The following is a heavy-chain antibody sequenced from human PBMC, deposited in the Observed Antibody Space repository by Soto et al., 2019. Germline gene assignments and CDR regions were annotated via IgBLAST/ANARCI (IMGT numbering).Heavy chain of an antibody. J-gene: IGHJ6*02. CDR2: ISSSSSTI. V-gene: IGHV3-48*02. CDR1: GFTFSRYG. D-gene: IGHD2-2*03. CDR3: ARDGYCVSTTCYFLPDV. Sequence: GGSLRLSCAASGFTFSRYGMNWVRQAPGKGLEWVAYISSSSSTIYYADSVKGRFTISRDNAKNSLYLQMNSLRDEDTAVYYCARDGYCVSTTCYFLPDVWGPGTTGTVSS.